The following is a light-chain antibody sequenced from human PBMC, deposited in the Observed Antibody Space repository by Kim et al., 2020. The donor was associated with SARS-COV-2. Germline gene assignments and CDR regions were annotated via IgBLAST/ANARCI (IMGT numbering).Light chain of an antibody. CDR2: YDS. CDR3: QVWDSSSDHPKV. CDR1: NIGSKS. J-gene: IGLJ3*02. V-gene: IGLV3-21*04. Sequence: SYELTQPPSVSVAPGKTAMITCGGNNIGSKSVHWYQQKPGQAPVLVIYYDSDRPSGIPERFSGSNSGNTATLTISRVEAGDEADYYCQVWDSSSDHPKVFGGGTKLTVL.